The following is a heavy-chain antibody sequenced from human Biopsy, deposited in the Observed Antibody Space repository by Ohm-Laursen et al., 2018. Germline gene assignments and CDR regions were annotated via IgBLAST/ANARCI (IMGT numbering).Heavy chain of an antibody. CDR1: GGSLSSYS. CDR2: IYTSGIT. CDR3: ARDQDRRGWFDP. Sequence: TLSLTCTVSGGSLSSYSWSWIRQPAGKGLEWIGQIYTSGITNYNPSPKSRVTMSVDTSKNKFSLRVSSVTAADTAVYYCARDQDRRGWFDPWGQGTLVTVSS. J-gene: IGHJ5*02. D-gene: IGHD1-14*01. V-gene: IGHV4-4*07.